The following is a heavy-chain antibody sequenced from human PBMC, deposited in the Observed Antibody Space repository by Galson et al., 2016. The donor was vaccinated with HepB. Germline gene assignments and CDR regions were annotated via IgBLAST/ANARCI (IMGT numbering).Heavy chain of an antibody. Sequence: SVKVSCKASGYTFTSYGINWVRQAPGQGLEWMGWVHPNNGGTNYAQKFQGRVTMTRDTSISTVYMELSRLRSDDTAVYYCARVPYYYDSSGYYYPYFDHWGQGTLVTVSS. D-gene: IGHD3-22*01. CDR3: ARVPYYYDSSGYYYPYFDH. CDR2: VHPNNGGT. V-gene: IGHV1-2*02. CDR1: GYTFTSYG. J-gene: IGHJ4*02.